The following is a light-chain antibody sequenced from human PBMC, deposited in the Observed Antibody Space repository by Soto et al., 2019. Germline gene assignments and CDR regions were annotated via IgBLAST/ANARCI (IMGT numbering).Light chain of an antibody. V-gene: IGLV2-11*01. Sequence: QSALIQPPSESGSPGQSVTISCTGTSSDVWSYDYVSWYRQHPGTVPKPMIYNVNTQPSGVPGRSSGSKSGDTASMTISGLRAEDEADFPSYVFETGTKVNVL. J-gene: IGLJ1*01. CDR3: YV. CDR2: NVN. CDR1: SSDVWSYDY.